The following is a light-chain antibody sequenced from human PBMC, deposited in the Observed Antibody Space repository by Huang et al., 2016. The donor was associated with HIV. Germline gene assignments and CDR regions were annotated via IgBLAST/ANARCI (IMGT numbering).Light chain of an antibody. V-gene: IGKV1-39*01. CDR1: QSVSGV. Sequence: DIQMTQSPSSLSASVGDRVTITCRASQSVSGVLNWYQQKPGKAPKLLIYAASSLQSWVPSRFGGSGSGTDFTLTISSLQPEDFASYYCQQGYSVPWTFGQGTRVEIK. CDR2: AAS. CDR3: QQGYSVPWT. J-gene: IGKJ1*01.